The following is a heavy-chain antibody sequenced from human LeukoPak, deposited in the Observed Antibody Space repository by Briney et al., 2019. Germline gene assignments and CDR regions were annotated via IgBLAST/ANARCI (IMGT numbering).Heavy chain of an antibody. V-gene: IGHV6-1*01. CDR2: TYYRSKWYN. Sequence: SQTLSLTCAISGDSVSSNSAAWSWVRQSPSRGLEWLGRTYYRSKWYNNYTESVKGRLTVNPDTSKNQFSLQLTSVTPDDTAVYYCVREPELQHPWSWFDPWGQGILVTVSS. CDR1: GDSVSSNSAA. D-gene: IGHD2-15*01. CDR3: VREPELQHPWSWFDP. J-gene: IGHJ5*02.